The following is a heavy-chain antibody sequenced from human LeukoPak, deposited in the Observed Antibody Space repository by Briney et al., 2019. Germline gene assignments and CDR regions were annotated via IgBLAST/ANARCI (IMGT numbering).Heavy chain of an antibody. J-gene: IGHJ3*02. CDR2: IGSSGSSI. CDR3: AREGRAIALDI. D-gene: IGHD3-10*01. CDR1: GFTFSDYY. V-gene: IGHV3-11*04. Sequence: GGSLRLSCAASGFTFSDYYMTWIRQAPGKGLEWVSYIGSSGSSIYHADSVKGRFTISRDNAKNSLYLEMNSLRAEDTAVYYCAREGRAIALDIWGQGTMVTVSS.